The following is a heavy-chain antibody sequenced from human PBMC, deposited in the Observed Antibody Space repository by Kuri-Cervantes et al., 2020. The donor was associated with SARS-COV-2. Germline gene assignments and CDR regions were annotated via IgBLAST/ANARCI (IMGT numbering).Heavy chain of an antibody. D-gene: IGHD4-23*01. V-gene: IGHV1-69*13. J-gene: IGHJ3*02. Sequence: SVQVSCKASVGTFSSYAISWVRQAPGQGLEWMGGIIPIFGTADYAQKFQGRVTITADESTNTAYMELSSLRSEDTAVYYCARGDDLGAADYGGNFGYDAFDIWGQGTMVTVSS. CDR2: IIPIFGTA. CDR3: ARGDDLGAADYGGNFGYDAFDI. CDR1: VGTFSSYA.